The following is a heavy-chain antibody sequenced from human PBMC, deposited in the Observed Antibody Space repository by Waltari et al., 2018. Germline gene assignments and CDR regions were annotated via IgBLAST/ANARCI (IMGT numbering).Heavy chain of an antibody. CDR2: INPVGGST. D-gene: IGHD2-15*01. Sequence: QVQLVQSGAEVKKPGASVKVSCKASGYTFTSYYMHWVRQAPGQGLEWMGIINPVGGSTSYAQKFQGRVTMTRDTSTSTVYMELSSLRSEDTAVYYCARGSLRWYHYNWFDPWGQGTLVTVSS. CDR1: GYTFTSYY. CDR3: ARGSLRWYHYNWFDP. V-gene: IGHV1-46*01. J-gene: IGHJ5*02.